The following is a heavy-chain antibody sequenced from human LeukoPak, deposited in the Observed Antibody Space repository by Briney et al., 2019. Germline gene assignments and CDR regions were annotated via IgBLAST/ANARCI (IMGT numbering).Heavy chain of an antibody. J-gene: IGHJ4*02. CDR2: IKSKTDGGTT. CDR1: GITFSNPL. Sequence: MPGGALGLSCCGSGITFSNPLVNLVRQAPGEGLEGGGRIKSKTDGGTTDYAAPVKGRFTISRDDSKNTLYLQMNSLKTEDTAVYYCTTDEDPTEGFRWGQGTLVTVSS. CDR3: TTDEDPTEGFR. D-gene: IGHD2-21*01. V-gene: IGHV3-15*01.